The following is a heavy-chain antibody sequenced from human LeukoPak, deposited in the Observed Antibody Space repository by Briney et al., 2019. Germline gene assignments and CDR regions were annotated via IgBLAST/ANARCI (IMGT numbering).Heavy chain of an antibody. J-gene: IGHJ6*02. CDR3: ARDFIEYSSSSVYYYYGMDV. CDR2: IKQDGSEK. Sequence: GGSLRLSCAASGFTFSSYWMSWVRQAPGKGLEWVANIKQDGSEKYYVDSVKGRFTISRDNAKSSLYLQMNSLRAEDTAVYYCARDFIEYSSSSVYYYYGMDVWGQGTTVTVSS. D-gene: IGHD6-6*01. CDR1: GFTFSSYW. V-gene: IGHV3-7*01.